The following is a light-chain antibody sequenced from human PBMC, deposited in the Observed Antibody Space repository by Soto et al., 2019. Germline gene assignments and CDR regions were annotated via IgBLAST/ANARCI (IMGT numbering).Light chain of an antibody. CDR1: QSITTY. Sequence: DIQMTQYPSSLSASVGDRVTITCRASQSITTYLNWYQQKPGKAPKLLISAASSLQSGVPSRFSGSGFGTDFTLIISSLQPEDFATYYCQQSYNTPLTFGGGTKVEIK. CDR2: AAS. V-gene: IGKV1-39*01. CDR3: QQSYNTPLT. J-gene: IGKJ4*01.